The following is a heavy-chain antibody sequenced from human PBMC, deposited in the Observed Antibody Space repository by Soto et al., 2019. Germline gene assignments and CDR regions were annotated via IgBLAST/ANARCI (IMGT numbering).Heavy chain of an antibody. Sequence: GASVKVSCKASGYTFTSYAMHWVRQAPGQRLEWMGWINGGNRNTKYSQRFQGRVTITTDTSASTAYMELSSLRSEDTAVYYCARIGYSSAWYSFDYWGQGTLVNVSS. D-gene: IGHD6-19*01. V-gene: IGHV1-3*01. CDR2: INGGNRNT. CDR1: GYTFTSYA. CDR3: ARIGYSSAWYSFDY. J-gene: IGHJ4*02.